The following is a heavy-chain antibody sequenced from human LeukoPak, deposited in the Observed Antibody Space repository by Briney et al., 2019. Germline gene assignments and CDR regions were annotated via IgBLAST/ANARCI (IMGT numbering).Heavy chain of an antibody. V-gene: IGHV1-18*01. D-gene: IGHD3-3*01. J-gene: IGHJ6*02. CDR3: ARDFWSGYYLGGYYGMDV. CDR2: ISAYNGNT. Sequence: ASVKVSCKASGYTFTSYGISWVRQAPGQGLEWMGWISAYNGNTNYAQKLQGRVTMTTDTSTSTAYMELRSLRSDDTAVYYCARDFWSGYYLGGYYGMDVWGQGTTVTVSS. CDR1: GYTFTSYG.